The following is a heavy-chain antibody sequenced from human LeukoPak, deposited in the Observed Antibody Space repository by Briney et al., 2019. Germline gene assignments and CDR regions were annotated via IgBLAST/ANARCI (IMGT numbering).Heavy chain of an antibody. J-gene: IGHJ6*02. CDR3: ARGGYGDYKLHYYHYGMDV. CDR1: GDSINNYY. Sequence: ASETLSLTCTVSGDSINNYYWSWIRQPPGKGLEWIGYIFYSGGTKYNPSLKSRVAISIAMSKNQFSLNLNSVTAADTAVYYCARGGYGDYKLHYYHYGMDVWGQGTTVTVSS. D-gene: IGHD4-17*01. V-gene: IGHV4-59*01. CDR2: IFYSGGT.